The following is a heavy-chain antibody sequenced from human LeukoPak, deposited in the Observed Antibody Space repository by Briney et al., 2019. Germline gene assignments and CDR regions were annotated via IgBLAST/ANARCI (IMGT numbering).Heavy chain of an antibody. D-gene: IGHD5-18*01. J-gene: IGHJ4*02. Sequence: ASVKVSCKASGYTFTGYYRDWVRQAPGQGLEWMGWINPNSGGTNYAQKFQGRVTMTRDTSISTAYMELSRLRSDDTAVYYCARGADTAMVPDDYWGQGTLVTVSS. CDR2: INPNSGGT. CDR3: ARGADTAMVPDDY. V-gene: IGHV1-2*02. CDR1: GYTFTGYY.